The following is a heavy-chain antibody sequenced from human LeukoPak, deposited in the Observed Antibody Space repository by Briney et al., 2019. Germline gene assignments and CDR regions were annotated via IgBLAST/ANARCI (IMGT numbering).Heavy chain of an antibody. Sequence: ASVKVSCKASGYTFTSYYMHWVRQAPGQGLEWMGIINPSGGSTSYAQKFQGRDTMTTDTSTSTVYMELSRLRSDDTAVYYCARGIAAAGTSNYWGQGTLVTVSS. J-gene: IGHJ4*02. CDR3: ARGIAAAGTSNY. CDR2: INPSGGST. CDR1: GYTFTSYY. D-gene: IGHD6-13*01. V-gene: IGHV1-46*01.